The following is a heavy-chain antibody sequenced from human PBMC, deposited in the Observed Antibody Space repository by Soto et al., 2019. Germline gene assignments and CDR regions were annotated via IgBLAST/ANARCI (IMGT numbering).Heavy chain of an antibody. D-gene: IGHD3-22*01. CDR1: GGSFSNYG. CDR2: IIPVFGTP. V-gene: IGHV1-69*12. CDR3: ARGDATKIIVTTYYGLDV. Sequence: QVQVVQSGAEVKKPGSSVKVSCKASGGSFSNYGISWVRQAPGQGLEWMGGIIPVFGTPHYAQKFQDRVTITADESTSTVYMEVSSLTSEATAVYSGARGDATKIIVTTYYGLDVWGQGTTVTVSS. J-gene: IGHJ6*02.